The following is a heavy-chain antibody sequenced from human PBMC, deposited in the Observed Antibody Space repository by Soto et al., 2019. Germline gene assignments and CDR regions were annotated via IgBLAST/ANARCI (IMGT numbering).Heavy chain of an antibody. D-gene: IGHD2-21*02. V-gene: IGHV3-23*01. CDR3: AKGAYCGGDCETGAFDI. CDR2: ISGSGGST. J-gene: IGHJ3*02. CDR1: GFTFSSYA. Sequence: EGSLRLSCAASGFTFSSYAMSWVRQAPGKGLEWVSAISGSGGSTYYADSVKGRFTISRDNSKNTLYLQMNSLRAEDTAVYYCAKGAYCGGDCETGAFDIWGQGTMVTVSS.